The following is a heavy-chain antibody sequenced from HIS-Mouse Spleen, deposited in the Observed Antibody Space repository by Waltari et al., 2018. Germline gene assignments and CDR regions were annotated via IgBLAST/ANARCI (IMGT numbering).Heavy chain of an antibody. CDR1: GYTFTSYD. D-gene: IGHD4-4*01. CDR3: ARGHDYSNYFDY. Sequence: QVQLVQSGAEVKKPGASVKVSCKASGYTFTSYDINWVRQATGQGIEWMEWMNPKGGNTGYAQKCQGRVTRTRNTSINTTYMELSSLISEDTAGYYCARGHDYSNYFDYWGQGTLVTVAS. J-gene: IGHJ4*02. V-gene: IGHV1-8*01. CDR2: MNPKGGNT.